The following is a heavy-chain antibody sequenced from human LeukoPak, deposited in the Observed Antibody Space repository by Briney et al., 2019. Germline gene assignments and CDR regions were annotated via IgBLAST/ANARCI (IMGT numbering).Heavy chain of an antibody. Sequence: SSETLSLTCTVSGGPISSYYWSWIRQPPGKGLEWTGYIYYSGSTNYNPSLKSRVTISVDTSKNQFSLKLSSVTAADTAVYYCARISGYYSFDYWGQGTLVTVSS. CDR3: ARISGYYSFDY. D-gene: IGHD3-22*01. CDR2: IYYSGST. CDR1: GGPISSYY. J-gene: IGHJ4*02. V-gene: IGHV4-59*01.